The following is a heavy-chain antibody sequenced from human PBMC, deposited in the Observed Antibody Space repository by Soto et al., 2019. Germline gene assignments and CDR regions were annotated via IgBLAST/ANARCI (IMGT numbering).Heavy chain of an antibody. J-gene: IGHJ6*02. CDR3: TAAGVRGVVMSGMDV. D-gene: IGHD3-10*01. Sequence: DVQLVESGGGLVKPGGSLRLSCRTSGFTFSKAWMRWVRQAPGKGLEWVGRMRSNADGGTVEYAAPVKGRFIISRDDSTNKLDLEMNSLDSEDTGVYYCTAAGVRGVVMSGMDVWGQGTAVTVSS. CDR1: GFTFSKAW. V-gene: IGHV3-15*01. CDR2: MRSNADGGTV.